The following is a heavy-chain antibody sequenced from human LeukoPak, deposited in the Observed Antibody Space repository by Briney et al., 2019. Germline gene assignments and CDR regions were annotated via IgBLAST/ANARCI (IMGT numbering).Heavy chain of an antibody. CDR1: GYSISSGYY. D-gene: IGHD2-2*01. J-gene: IGHJ3*02. V-gene: IGHV4-38-2*01. CDR3: ARPLSRVPAASGRAFDI. CDR2: IYHSGST. Sequence: PSETLSLTCAVSGYSISSGYYWGWIRQPPGKGLEWIGSIYHSGSTYYNPSLKSRVTISVDTSKNQFSLKLSSVTAADTAVYYSARPLSRVPAASGRAFDIWGKGTMVTVS.